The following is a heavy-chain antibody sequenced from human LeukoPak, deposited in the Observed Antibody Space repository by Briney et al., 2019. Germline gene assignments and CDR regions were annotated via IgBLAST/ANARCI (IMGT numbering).Heavy chain of an antibody. V-gene: IGHV3-23*01. Sequence: PGGSLRLSCVAPGFTFSNYAMSWVRQAPGKGLEWVSTISGSGANTYYADSVKGRFTISRDNSKNTLSLQMNSLRAEDTAVYYCARLFRECSGGTCYTDRGYFFDYWGQGTLVTVSS. CDR2: ISGSGANT. D-gene: IGHD2-15*01. CDR3: ARLFRECSGGTCYTDRGYFFDY. CDR1: GFTFSNYA. J-gene: IGHJ4*02.